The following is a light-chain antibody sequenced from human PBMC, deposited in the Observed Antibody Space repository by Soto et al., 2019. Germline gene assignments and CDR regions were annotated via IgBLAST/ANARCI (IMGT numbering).Light chain of an antibody. J-gene: IGKJ2*01. Sequence: DIQMTQSPSSVSASVGDRFTITCRASQGMSSWFAWYQQKPGKAPKLLMYAASSLQSGVPSRFSCSGSQTAFSLTISSLQPDEFATDYRCQANSFTYTFGQGTKLAIK. CDR2: AAS. CDR1: QGMSSW. CDR3: CQANSFTYT. V-gene: IGKV1-12*01.